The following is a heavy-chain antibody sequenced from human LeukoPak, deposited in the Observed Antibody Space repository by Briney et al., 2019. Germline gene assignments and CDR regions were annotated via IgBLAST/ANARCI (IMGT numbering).Heavy chain of an antibody. CDR1: GGSISSGGYY. D-gene: IGHD2-2*01. J-gene: IGHJ4*02. V-gene: IGHV4-30-2*01. Sequence: SETLSLTCTVSGGSISSGGYYWSWIRQPPGKGLEWIGYIYHSGSTYYNPSLKSRVTISVDRSKNQFSLKLSSVTAADTAVYYCARLYCSSTSCYPFDYWGQGTLVTVSS. CDR3: ARLYCSSTSCYPFDY. CDR2: IYHSGST.